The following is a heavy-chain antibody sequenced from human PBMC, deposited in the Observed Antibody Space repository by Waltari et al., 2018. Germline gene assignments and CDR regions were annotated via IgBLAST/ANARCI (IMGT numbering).Heavy chain of an antibody. D-gene: IGHD3-3*01. CDR2: INPKRGYT. Sequence: QVQLVQSGAEVKKSGASVKVSCKASGYTFTDFFIHWVRQAPGQGLEWMVRINPKRGYTRYAQRIQGRVTMAGDTPITTAYMELPGLRSDDTAIYYWAWSGGGATTFGVAEWGQGSLVTVSS. CDR1: GYTFTDFF. CDR3: AWSGGGATTFGVAE. J-gene: IGHJ4*02. V-gene: IGHV1-2*06.